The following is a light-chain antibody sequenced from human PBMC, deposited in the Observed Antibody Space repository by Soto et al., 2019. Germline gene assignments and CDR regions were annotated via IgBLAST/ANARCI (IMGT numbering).Light chain of an antibody. Sequence: EIVMTQSPATLSVSPGERATLSCRASQSVSSNLAWYQQKPGQAPRLLIYGASTRSTGIPARFSGSGSGTEFTLTIRSLQSEDCAVYSCQQYNNWPPFTFGTGTKVDIK. J-gene: IGKJ3*01. CDR1: QSVSSN. CDR2: GAS. V-gene: IGKV3-15*01. CDR3: QQYNNWPPFT.